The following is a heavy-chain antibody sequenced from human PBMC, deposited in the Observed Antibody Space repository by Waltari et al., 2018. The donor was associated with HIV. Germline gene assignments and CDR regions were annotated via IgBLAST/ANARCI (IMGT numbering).Heavy chain of an antibody. CDR3: ARDPHDYGETLKRLDAFDI. D-gene: IGHD4-17*01. CDR2: IHYSGST. CDR1: GGSISSSSYY. J-gene: IGHJ3*02. Sequence: QLQLQESGPGLVKPSETLSLTCTVSGGSISSSSYYWGWIRQPPGKGLEWIGSIHYSGSTYYNPSLKSRVTISGDTSKNQVSLKLSSVTDADTAVYYCARDPHDYGETLKRLDAFDIWGQGTMVTVSS. V-gene: IGHV4-39*07.